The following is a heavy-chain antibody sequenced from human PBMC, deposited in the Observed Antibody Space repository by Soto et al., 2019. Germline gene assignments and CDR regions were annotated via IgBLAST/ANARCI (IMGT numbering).Heavy chain of an antibody. CDR2: MNPNSGNT. CDR1: GYTFTSYD. D-gene: IGHD6-19*01. CDR3: ARERSSGWLDY. V-gene: IGHV1-8*01. Sequence: QVQLVQSGAEVKKPGASVKVSCKASGYTFTSYDINWVRQANGQGLEWMGCMNPNSGNTGYAQKFQGRDTRTRNTSISTSYMELSSLRSEDTAVYYCARERSSGWLDYWGQGTLVTVSS. J-gene: IGHJ4*02.